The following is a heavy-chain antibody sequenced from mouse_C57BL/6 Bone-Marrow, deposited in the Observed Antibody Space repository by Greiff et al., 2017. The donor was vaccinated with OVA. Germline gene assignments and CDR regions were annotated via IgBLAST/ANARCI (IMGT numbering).Heavy chain of an antibody. V-gene: IGHV1-64*01. CDR3: ARFYYGYDEDYAMDY. Sequence: QVQLQQPGAELVKPGASVKLSCKASGYTFTSYWMHWVKQRPGQGLEWIGMIHPNSGSTNYNEKFKSKATLTVDKSSSTAYMQLSSLTSEDSAVHYCARFYYGYDEDYAMDYWGQGTSVTVSS. CDR1: GYTFTSYW. CDR2: IHPNSGST. D-gene: IGHD2-2*01. J-gene: IGHJ4*01.